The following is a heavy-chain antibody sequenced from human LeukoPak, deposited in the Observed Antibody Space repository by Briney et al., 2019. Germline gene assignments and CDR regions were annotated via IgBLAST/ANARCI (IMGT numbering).Heavy chain of an antibody. V-gene: IGHV3-23*01. J-gene: IGHJ3*02. CDR2: ISGGGSGT. D-gene: IGHD3-22*01. CDR3: AKAVGSSGYFSRDAFDI. Sequence: GGSLRLSCAASGFTFNNYAMSWVRQAPGKGLEWVAVISGGGSGTYYADSVRGRFTISRDNSKNTVYLQMNSLRAEDTAIYYCAKAVGSSGYFSRDAFDIWGQGTMATVSS. CDR1: GFTFNNYA.